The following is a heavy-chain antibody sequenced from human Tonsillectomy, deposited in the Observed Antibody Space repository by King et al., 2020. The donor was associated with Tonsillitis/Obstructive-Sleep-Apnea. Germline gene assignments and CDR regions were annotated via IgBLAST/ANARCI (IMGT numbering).Heavy chain of an antibody. V-gene: IGHV3-30*01. CDR3: ARAGDYEDEDDAFDV. CDR1: GFTFSSYA. Sequence: VQLVESGGGVVQPGRSLRLSCAASGFTFSSYAMHWVRQAPGKGLEGVAVILYDGSNKYYVDSVKGRFTISRDNSRNTLYLQMNSLRAEDTALYYCARAGDYEDEDDAFDVWGQGTMVTVS. J-gene: IGHJ3*01. CDR2: ILYDGSNK. D-gene: IGHD4-17*01.